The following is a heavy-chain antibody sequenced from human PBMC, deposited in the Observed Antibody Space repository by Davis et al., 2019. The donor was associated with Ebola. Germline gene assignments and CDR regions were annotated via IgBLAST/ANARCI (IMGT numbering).Heavy chain of an antibody. Sequence: PGGSLRLSCAASGFPFSHYSMHWVRQAPGKGLEWVAGIWNHGNDYLYADSVRGRFTISRDNYKNTLYLQMNSLRVEDTAVYYCARDPDTSGYYSWFDPWGQGTLVTVSS. D-gene: IGHD6-19*01. V-gene: IGHV3-33*01. CDR1: GFPFSHYS. CDR2: IWNHGNDY. J-gene: IGHJ5*02. CDR3: ARDPDTSGYYSWFDP.